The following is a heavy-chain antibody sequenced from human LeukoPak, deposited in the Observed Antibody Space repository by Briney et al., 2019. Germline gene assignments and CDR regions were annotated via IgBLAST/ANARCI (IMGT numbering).Heavy chain of an antibody. D-gene: IGHD3-9*01. CDR2: INPNSGGT. Sequence: ASVKVSCKASGYTFTSYDINWVRQAPGQGLEWMGWINPNSGGTNYAQKFQGRVTMTRDTSISTAYMELSRLRSDDTAVYYCARDIPYYDILTGYYPWGQGTLVTVSS. CDR1: GYTFTSYD. CDR3: ARDIPYYDILTGYYP. J-gene: IGHJ5*02. V-gene: IGHV1-2*02.